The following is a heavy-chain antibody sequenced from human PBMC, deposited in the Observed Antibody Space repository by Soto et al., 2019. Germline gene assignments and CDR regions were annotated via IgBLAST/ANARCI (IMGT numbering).Heavy chain of an antibody. Sequence: QVQLQESGPGLVKPSETLSLTCTVSGGSISSYYWSWIRQAPGKGLQYSGYIYYSDSTNYNPSLKSRVTISVDTSRTQFSLTLNSLTAADTAVYYCARGLWAREGYVMDVWGQGTTVTVSS. V-gene: IGHV4-59*12. D-gene: IGHD2-21*01. CDR1: GGSISSYY. CDR3: ARGLWAREGYVMDV. J-gene: IGHJ6*02. CDR2: IYYSDST.